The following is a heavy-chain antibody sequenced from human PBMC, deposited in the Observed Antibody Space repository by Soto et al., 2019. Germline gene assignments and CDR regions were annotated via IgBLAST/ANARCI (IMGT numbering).Heavy chain of an antibody. J-gene: IGHJ4*02. CDR2: VYHSGDT. V-gene: IGHV4-34*01. CDR1: VESFGAYY. Sequence: VHLQQWGAGLLRPSETLSLTCTVSVESFGAYYWSWIRQSPGKGLEWIGEVYHSGDTKYIPSLKSRVTISQDRSKHEFAVRMTSLTATGRGAYYCARGCCQSVTTRFDSWGQGTLVPV. CDR3: ARGCCQSVTTRFDS. D-gene: IGHD4-17*01.